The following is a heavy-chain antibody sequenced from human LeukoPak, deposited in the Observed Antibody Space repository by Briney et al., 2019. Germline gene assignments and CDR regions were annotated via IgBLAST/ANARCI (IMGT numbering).Heavy chain of an antibody. V-gene: IGHV3-30*17. CDR1: GFPFSSYP. CDR2: IAFDGSDK. J-gene: IGHJ4*02. Sequence: GGTLRLSCAASGFPFSSYPLHWLRQAPGKGLEWVAVIAFDGSDKYYADSVKGRFTISRDNSKNTLYLQMNSLRAEDTAVYYCARARGMFITRGLLDYWGQGTLVTVSS. CDR3: ARARGMFITRGLLDY. D-gene: IGHD3-10*01.